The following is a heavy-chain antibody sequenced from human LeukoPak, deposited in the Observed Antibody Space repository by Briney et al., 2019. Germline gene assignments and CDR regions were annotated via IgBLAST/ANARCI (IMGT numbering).Heavy chain of an antibody. Sequence: PGRSLRLSCAASGFTFDDYAMHWVRQAPGKGLEWVSGISWNSGSIGYADSVKGRFTISRDNAKNSLYLQMNSLRAEDTALYYCAKDIAVIYDSSGLHGMGAFDIWGQGTMVTVSS. CDR2: ISWNSGSI. V-gene: IGHV3-9*01. CDR1: GFTFDDYA. D-gene: IGHD3-22*01. CDR3: AKDIAVIYDSSGLHGMGAFDI. J-gene: IGHJ3*02.